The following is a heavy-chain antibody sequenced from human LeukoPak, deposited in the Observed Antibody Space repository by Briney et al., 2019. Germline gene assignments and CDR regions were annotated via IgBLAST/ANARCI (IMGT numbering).Heavy chain of an antibody. D-gene: IGHD4-17*01. V-gene: IGHV3-23*01. CDR1: GFTFSSYA. Sequence: GGSLRLSCAASGFTFSSYAMAWFRQAPGKGLEWVSAITGSGGSTYYADSVKGRFTISRDNSKNTLYMQMSSLRAEDTAVYYCAKGDYGDCYWGQGTLVTVSS. CDR3: AKGDYGDCY. J-gene: IGHJ4*02. CDR2: ITGSGGST.